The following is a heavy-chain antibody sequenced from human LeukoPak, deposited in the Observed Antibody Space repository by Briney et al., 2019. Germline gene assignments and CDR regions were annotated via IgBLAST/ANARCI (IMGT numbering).Heavy chain of an antibody. CDR1: GFDLSTYS. Sequence: PGGSLRLSCAASGFDLSTYSIDCVRQAPGKGLEWVSYISSSSSNIYHADSVKGRFTISRDNAKNSLHLQMNSLRAEDTAVYYCARVGRSGWTVDYWGQGTLVTVSS. V-gene: IGHV3-48*04. CDR3: ARVGRSGWTVDY. J-gene: IGHJ4*02. CDR2: ISSSSSNI. D-gene: IGHD6-19*01.